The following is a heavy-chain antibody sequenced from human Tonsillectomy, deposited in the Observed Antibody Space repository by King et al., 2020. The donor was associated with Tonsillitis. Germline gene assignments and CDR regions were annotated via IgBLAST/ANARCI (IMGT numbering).Heavy chain of an antibody. V-gene: IGHV3-15*01. Sequence: DVQRVESGGGLVKPGGSLRLSCAVSVFTFCNAWMSWVRQAPGKGREWVGRIKSKTDGGTTDYAAPVKGRFTISRDDSKNTLYLQMNSLKTEDTAVYYCTPGVYAFDIWGQGTMVTVSS. CDR1: VFTFCNAW. D-gene: IGHD2-8*01. CDR2: IKSKTDGGTT. CDR3: TPGVYAFDI. J-gene: IGHJ3*02.